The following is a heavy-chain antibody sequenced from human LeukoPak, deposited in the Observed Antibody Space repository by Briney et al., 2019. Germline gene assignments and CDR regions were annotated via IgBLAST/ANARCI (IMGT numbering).Heavy chain of an antibody. V-gene: IGHV3-21*06. D-gene: IGHD3-10*01. CDR1: GFTFSNYG. Sequence: KPGGSLRLSCAASGFTFSNYGMNWVRQAPGKGLEWVSFTDTSGRYVYYGDSVKGRFTISRDNATNLLFLQMNGRGAEDTALYYCARGRSITLLRGVAMSDGFDIWGQGAMVAVSS. CDR3: ARGRSITLLRGVAMSDGFDI. CDR2: TDTSGRYV. J-gene: IGHJ3*02.